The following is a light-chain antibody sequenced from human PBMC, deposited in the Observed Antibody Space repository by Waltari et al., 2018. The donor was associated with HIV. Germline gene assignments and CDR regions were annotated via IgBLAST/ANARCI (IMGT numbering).Light chain of an antibody. CDR3: QQSYSLPVT. CDR2: GAL. J-gene: IGKJ4*01. V-gene: IGKV1-39*01. Sequence: DIQMTQSPSSLSASVGGRASISCRSSQNINSYLNWYQQKPGRAPQLLVYGALNLYTWAPRRFSGSGSGTDFTLTITSLQPEDFATYFCQQSYSLPVTFGGGTKVEV. CDR1: QNINSY.